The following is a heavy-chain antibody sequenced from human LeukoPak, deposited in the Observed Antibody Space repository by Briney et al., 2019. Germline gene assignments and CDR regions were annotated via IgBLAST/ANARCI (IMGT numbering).Heavy chain of an antibody. V-gene: IGHV5-51*01. CDR2: IYPGDSDT. D-gene: IGHD1-14*01. CDR1: GYSFTSYW. Sequence: GESLKISCKGFGYSFTSYWIAWVRQMPGKGLEWMGIIYPGDSDTRYSPSFQGQVTISADKSINTAYLQWSSLKASDTAMYYCARRRKAYYNGMDVWGQGTMVTVSS. CDR3: ARRRKAYYNGMDV. J-gene: IGHJ6*02.